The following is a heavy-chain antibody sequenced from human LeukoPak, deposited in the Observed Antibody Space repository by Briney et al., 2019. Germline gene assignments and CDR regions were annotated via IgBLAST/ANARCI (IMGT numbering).Heavy chain of an antibody. CDR3: AGYNDLSIGDSFDI. V-gene: IGHV3-7*01. D-gene: IGHD3-16*01. J-gene: IGHJ3*02. CDR2: IRGDGGET. CDR1: GFTFSREW. Sequence: PGGSLRLSCAASGFTFSREWMVWVRQAPGKGLQYVAHIRGDGGETFHLDSVRGRFTISRDNAKSSLYLQMNSPRVDDTGVYYCAGYNDLSIGDSFDIWGQGTKVTVSS.